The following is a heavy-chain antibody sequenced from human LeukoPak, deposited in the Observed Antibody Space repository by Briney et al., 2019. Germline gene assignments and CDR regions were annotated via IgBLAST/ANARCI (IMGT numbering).Heavy chain of an antibody. V-gene: IGHV6-1*01. Sequence: SQTLSLTCAISGDSVSTNSVGWNWIRQSPSRGLEWLGRTYYRSKWYNDYAVSVKSRITINPDTSKNQFSLQLNSVTPEDTAVYYCAREVSSGWYGRPFDPWGQGTLVTVSS. CDR1: GDSVSTNSVG. CDR2: TYYRSKWYN. J-gene: IGHJ5*02. CDR3: AREVSSGWYGRPFDP. D-gene: IGHD6-19*01.